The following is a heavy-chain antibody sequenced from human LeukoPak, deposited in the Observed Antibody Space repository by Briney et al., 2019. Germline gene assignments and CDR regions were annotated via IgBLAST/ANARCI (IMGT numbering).Heavy chain of an antibody. D-gene: IGHD2-21*02. V-gene: IGHV3-23*01. CDR1: GFTFSSHA. Sequence: GGSLRLSCAASGFTFSSHAMSWVRQAPGKGLEWVSAISGSGGSTYYADSVKGRFTISRDNSKNTLYLQMNSLRAEDTAVYYCAKGRYCGGDCYSGLDYWGQGTLVTASS. J-gene: IGHJ4*02. CDR2: ISGSGGST. CDR3: AKGRYCGGDCYSGLDY.